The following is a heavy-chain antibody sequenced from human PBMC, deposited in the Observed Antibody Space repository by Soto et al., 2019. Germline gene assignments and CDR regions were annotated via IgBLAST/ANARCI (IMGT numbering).Heavy chain of an antibody. V-gene: IGHV3-30-3*01. D-gene: IGHD3-16*01. J-gene: IGHJ6*02. CDR3: ARDYAKTTYYFYGMDV. CDR2: ISYDGNKK. CDR1: GFTFSSHA. Sequence: PGGSLRLSCAACGFTFSSHAMHWVRRAPGKGLEWVAVISYDGNKKDYADSVKGRFTISRDTSKNTLYLQVNSLRAEDSAVYYCARDYAKTTYYFYGMDVWGQGTAVTVSS.